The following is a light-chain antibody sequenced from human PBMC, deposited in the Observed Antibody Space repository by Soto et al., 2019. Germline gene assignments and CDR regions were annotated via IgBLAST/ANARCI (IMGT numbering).Light chain of an antibody. CDR1: SSDVGGYNY. CDR3: SSYTSSGTLL. Sequence: QSALTQPASVSGSPGQSITISCTGTSSDVGGYNYVSWYQQHPGKAPKFMIYEVSNRPSGVSNRFSGSKSGNTASLTISGLQAEDEADYYCSSYTSSGTLLFGGGTKLTVL. V-gene: IGLV2-14*01. CDR2: EVS. J-gene: IGLJ2*01.